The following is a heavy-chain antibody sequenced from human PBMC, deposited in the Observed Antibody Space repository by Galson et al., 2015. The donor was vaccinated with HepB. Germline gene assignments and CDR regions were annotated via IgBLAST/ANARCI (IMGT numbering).Heavy chain of an antibody. D-gene: IGHD2-21*01. CDR2: IYSGGST. CDR1: GFTVSSNY. CDR3: ARGLRGTSPIPSDY. J-gene: IGHJ4*02. V-gene: IGHV3-66*01. Sequence: SLRLSCAASGFTVSSNYMSWVRQAPGKGLEWVSVIYSGGSTYYADSVKGRFTISRDNSKNTLYLQMNSLRAEDTAVYYCARGLRGTSPIPSDYWGQGTLVTVSS.